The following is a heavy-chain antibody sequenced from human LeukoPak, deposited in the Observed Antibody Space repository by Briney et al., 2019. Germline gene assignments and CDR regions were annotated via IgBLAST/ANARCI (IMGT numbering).Heavy chain of an antibody. CDR3: AKRGAANYYDNSGYFWAGDY. J-gene: IGHJ4*02. CDR1: GFTVSGNY. D-gene: IGHD3-22*01. Sequence: PGGSLRLSCAVSGFTVSGNYMSWVRQAPGKGLEWVSLIYSGGTTYYADSVKGRFTISRDNSKNTLYLQMNSLRAEDTAVYYCAKRGAANYYDNSGYFWAGDYWGQGTLVTVSS. CDR2: IYSGGTT. V-gene: IGHV3-53*01.